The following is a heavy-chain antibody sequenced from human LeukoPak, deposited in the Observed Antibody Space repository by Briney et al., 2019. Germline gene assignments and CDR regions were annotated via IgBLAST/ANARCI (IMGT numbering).Heavy chain of an antibody. CDR2: ISWNSGSI. CDR3: AKDIGPVVTANDAFDI. D-gene: IGHD2-21*02. Sequence: GGSLRLSCAASGFTFDDYAMHWVRQAPGKGVEWVSGISWNSGSIGYADSVKGRFTISRDNAKNSLYLQMNSLRAEDTALYYCAKDIGPVVTANDAFDIWGQGTMVTVSS. J-gene: IGHJ3*02. V-gene: IGHV3-9*01. CDR1: GFTFDDYA.